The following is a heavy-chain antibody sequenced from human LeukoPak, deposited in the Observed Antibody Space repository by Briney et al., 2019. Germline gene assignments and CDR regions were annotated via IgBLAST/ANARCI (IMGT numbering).Heavy chain of an antibody. Sequence: SETLSLTCTVSGGSISNYHWSWIRQPAGKGLEWIGQIHTSGSTNYNPPLKSRVSMSIDTTQDQVSLTIRSVTAADTAFYYCARRDISSGWSFDYWGQGTLVTVSS. CDR1: GGSISNYH. CDR2: IHTSGST. D-gene: IGHD6-19*01. J-gene: IGHJ4*02. V-gene: IGHV4-4*07. CDR3: ARRDISSGWSFDY.